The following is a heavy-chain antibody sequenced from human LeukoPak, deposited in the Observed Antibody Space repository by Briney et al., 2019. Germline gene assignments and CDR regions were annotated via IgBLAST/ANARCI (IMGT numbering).Heavy chain of an antibody. Sequence: PSETLSLTCTVSGGSISTYYWSWIRQPPGKGLEWIGYIHYSGSTNYNPSLESRVTISVDTSKNQFSLKLSSVTAADTAVYYCARVGSGSFDYWGQGTLVTVSS. CDR1: GGSISTYY. D-gene: IGHD3-10*01. J-gene: IGHJ4*02. CDR2: IHYSGST. CDR3: ARVGSGSFDY. V-gene: IGHV4-59*01.